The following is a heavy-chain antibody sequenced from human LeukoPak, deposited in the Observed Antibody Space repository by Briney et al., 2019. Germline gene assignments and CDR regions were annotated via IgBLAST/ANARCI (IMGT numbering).Heavy chain of an antibody. J-gene: IGHJ4*02. CDR1: GFTFSSYS. CDR2: ISSSSSYI. V-gene: IGHV3-21*01. D-gene: IGHD5-12*01. CDR3: ARVYSGYDFLPGY. Sequence: NSGGSLRLSCAASGFTFSSYSMNWVRQAPGKGLEWVSSISSSSSYIYYADSVKGRFTISRDNAKNSLYLQMNSLRAEDTAVYYCARVYSGYDFLPGYWGQGTLVTVSS.